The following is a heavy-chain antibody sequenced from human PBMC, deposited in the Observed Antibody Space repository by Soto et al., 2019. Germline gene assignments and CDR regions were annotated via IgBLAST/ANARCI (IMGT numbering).Heavy chain of an antibody. D-gene: IGHD2-2*01. CDR3: ARRDIVVVPAAIYFDY. Sequence: SETLSLTCTVSGGSISSSSYYWGWIRQPPGKGLEWIGSIYYSGSTYYNPSLKSRVTISVDTSKNQFSLKLSSVTAADTAVYYCARRDIVVVPAAIYFDYWGQGTLVTVSS. V-gene: IGHV4-39*01. CDR2: IYYSGST. J-gene: IGHJ4*02. CDR1: GGSISSSSYY.